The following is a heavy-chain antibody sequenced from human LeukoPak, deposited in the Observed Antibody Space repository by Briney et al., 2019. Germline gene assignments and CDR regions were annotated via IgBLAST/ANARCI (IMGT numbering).Heavy chain of an antibody. V-gene: IGHV3-74*01. CDR2: INSDGSST. CDR1: GFTSSSYW. J-gene: IGHJ6*03. CDR3: ARVGWELLMDV. D-gene: IGHD1-26*01. Sequence: GGSLRLSCAASGFTSSSYWMHWVRQAPGKGLVWVSRINSDGSSTSYADSVKGRFTISRDNAKNTLYLQMNSLRAEDTAVYYCARVGWELLMDVWGKGTTVTVSS.